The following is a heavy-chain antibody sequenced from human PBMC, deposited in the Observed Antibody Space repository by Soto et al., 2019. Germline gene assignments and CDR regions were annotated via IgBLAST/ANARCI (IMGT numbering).Heavy chain of an antibody. CDR3: ARDFVFLSVTRSLVPLPHAYYFDY. D-gene: IGHD6-6*01. J-gene: IGHJ4*02. CDR1: GGTFSSYT. Sequence: GASVKVSCKASGGTFSSYTISWVRQAPGQGLEWMGRIIPILGIANYAQKFQGRVTITADKSTSTAYMELSSLRSEDTAVYYCARDFVFLSVTRSLVPLPHAYYFDYWGQGTLVTVAS. V-gene: IGHV1-69*04. CDR2: IIPILGIA.